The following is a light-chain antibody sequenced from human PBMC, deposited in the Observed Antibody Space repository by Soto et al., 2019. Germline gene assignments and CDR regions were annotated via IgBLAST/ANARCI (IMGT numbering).Light chain of an antibody. Sequence: QSVLTKPPSASGTPGQRVTISCSGSSSNIGSNTVNWYQQLPGTAPKLLIYSNNQRPSGVPDRFSGSKSGTSASLAISGLQSEDEADYYCAAWDDSSVVFGGGTKLTVL. CDR2: SNN. V-gene: IGLV1-44*01. CDR1: SSNIGSNT. J-gene: IGLJ2*01. CDR3: AAWDDSSVV.